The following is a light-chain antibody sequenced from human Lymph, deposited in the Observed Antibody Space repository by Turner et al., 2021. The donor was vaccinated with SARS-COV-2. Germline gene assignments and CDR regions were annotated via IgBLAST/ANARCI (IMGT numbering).Light chain of an antibody. CDR1: SSVNY. V-gene: IGKV3-15*01. CDR3: QQWTSKSLT. Sequence: LVLSQSPAILSAFPGEEVTLTCRASSSVNYMHWFQQKPGSSPKPWIYATSNLASGVPARFSGSGSGTSYSLTISRVEAEDAATYYCQQWTSKSLTIGAGTKLELK. CDR2: ATS. J-gene: IGKJ4*01.